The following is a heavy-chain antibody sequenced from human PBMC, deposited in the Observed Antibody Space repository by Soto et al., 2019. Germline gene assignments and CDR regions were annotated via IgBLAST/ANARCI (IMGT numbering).Heavy chain of an antibody. J-gene: IGHJ6*03. Sequence: GGSLRLSCAASGFTFSSHAMSWVRQAPGKGLEWVSAISGSGGSTYYADSVKGRFTISRDNSKNTLYLQMNSLRAEDTAVYYCAKDLGRIAVVCMDVWGKGTTVTVSS. CDR3: AKDLGRIAVVCMDV. CDR1: GFTFSSHA. D-gene: IGHD6-19*01. V-gene: IGHV3-23*01. CDR2: ISGSGGST.